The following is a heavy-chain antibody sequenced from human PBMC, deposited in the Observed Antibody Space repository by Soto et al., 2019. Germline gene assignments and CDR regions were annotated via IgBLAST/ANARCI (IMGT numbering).Heavy chain of an antibody. Sequence: EVQLVESGGGLVKPGGSLRLSCAASGFTFSSYSMNWVRQAPGKGLEWVSSISSSSSYIYYADSVKGRFTISRDNAKNSLYLQMNSLRDEDTAVYYCARERLYYYDSSGFDYWGQGTLVTVAS. CDR2: ISSSSSYI. J-gene: IGHJ4*02. V-gene: IGHV3-21*01. CDR1: GFTFSSYS. CDR3: ARERLYYYDSSGFDY. D-gene: IGHD3-22*01.